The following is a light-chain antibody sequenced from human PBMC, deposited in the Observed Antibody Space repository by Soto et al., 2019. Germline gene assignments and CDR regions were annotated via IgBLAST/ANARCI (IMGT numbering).Light chain of an antibody. CDR2: EVS. V-gene: IGLV2-23*02. J-gene: IGLJ1*01. CDR3: CSYAGSSTYV. Sequence: QSALTQPASVSGSPGQSITISCTGTSSDVGSYNLVSWYQQHPGKAPKLMIYEVSKRPSGVSNRFSGSKSGNTASLTISGLQAEDEAEYYCCSYAGSSTYVFGTGTEVTV. CDR1: SSDVGSYNL.